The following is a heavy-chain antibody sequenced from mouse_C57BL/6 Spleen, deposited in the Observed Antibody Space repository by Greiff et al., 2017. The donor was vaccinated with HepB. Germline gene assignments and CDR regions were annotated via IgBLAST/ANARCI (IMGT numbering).Heavy chain of an antibody. CDR2: INPSNGGT. V-gene: IGHV1-42*01. D-gene: IGHD1-1*01. J-gene: IGHJ1*03. CDR1: GYSFTGYY. Sequence: EVQLQQSGPELVKPGASVKISCKASGYSFTGYYMNWVKQSPEKSLEWIGEINPSNGGTTYNQKFKAKATLTVDKSSSTAYMQLQSLTSEDSAVYYSARWNYYGSSPYFDVWGTGTTVTVSS. CDR3: ARWNYYGSSPYFDV.